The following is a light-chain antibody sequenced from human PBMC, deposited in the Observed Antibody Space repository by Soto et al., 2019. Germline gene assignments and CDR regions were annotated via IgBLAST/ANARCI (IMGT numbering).Light chain of an antibody. CDR2: DAS. CDR1: QSISSW. V-gene: IGKV1-5*01. CDR3: QQYNSYRT. J-gene: IGKJ1*01. Sequence: DIQMTQSPSTLSASVVDRVTITCRASQSISSWLAWYQQKPGKAPKLLIYDASSLESGVPSRFGGSGSGTEFTLTISSLQPDDFATYYCQQYNSYRTFGQGSKVDIK.